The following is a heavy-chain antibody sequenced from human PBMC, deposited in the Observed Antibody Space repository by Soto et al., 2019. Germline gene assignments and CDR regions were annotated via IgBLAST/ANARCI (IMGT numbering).Heavy chain of an antibody. V-gene: IGHV4-34*01. CDR1: GGSFSGYY. Sequence: QVQLQQWGAGLLKPSETLSLTCAVYGGSFSGYYWSWIRQPPGKGLEWIGEINHSGSTNYNPSLKIRVTISVDTSKNQFSLKLSSVTAADTAVYYCARGREAAAGTGWFDPWGQGTLVTVSS. CDR2: INHSGST. D-gene: IGHD6-13*01. J-gene: IGHJ5*02. CDR3: ARGREAAAGTGWFDP.